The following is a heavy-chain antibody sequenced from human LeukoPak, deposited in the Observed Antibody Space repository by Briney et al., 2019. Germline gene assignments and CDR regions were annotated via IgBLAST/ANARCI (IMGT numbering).Heavy chain of an antibody. CDR1: GGTFSSYA. CDR3: ATSRGSYYVTLDY. CDR2: FDPEDGET. V-gene: IGHV1-24*01. Sequence: ASVKVSCKASGGTFSSYAISWVRQAPGKGLEWMGGFDPEDGETIYAQKFQGRVTMTEDTSTDTAYMELSSLRPEDTAVYYCATSRGSYYVTLDYWGQGTLVTVSS. D-gene: IGHD1-26*01. J-gene: IGHJ4*02.